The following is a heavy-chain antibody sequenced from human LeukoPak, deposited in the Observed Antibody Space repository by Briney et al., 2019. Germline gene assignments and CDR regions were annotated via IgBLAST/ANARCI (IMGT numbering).Heavy chain of an antibody. D-gene: IGHD3-10*01. J-gene: IGHJ4*02. Sequence: PGGSLRLSCAASKFTFVNYSMSWVRQAPGKGLEWVSTISGSGDATYYADSVKGRFTISRDNSKGTLYLQMNSLRAEDTALYYCARAYYYDSGSYYGHFDYWGRGTLVTVSS. V-gene: IGHV3-23*01. CDR3: ARAYYYDSGSYYGHFDY. CDR1: KFTFVNYS. CDR2: ISGSGDAT.